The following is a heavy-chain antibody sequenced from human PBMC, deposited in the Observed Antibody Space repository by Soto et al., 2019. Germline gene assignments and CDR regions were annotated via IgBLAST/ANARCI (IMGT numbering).Heavy chain of an antibody. CDR1: GLTFSNYA. J-gene: IGHJ4*02. Sequence: EVQLLESGGGLVQPGGSLRLSCTASGLTFSNYAMTWVRQAPGKGLEWISTISVGGGSTYYADSVKGRFTISRDNSKNTLFIQMNSLKAEDTAIYYCGKGGLWFGESDYWGQGTLVTVSS. V-gene: IGHV3-23*01. CDR2: ISVGGGST. CDR3: GKGGLWFGESDY. D-gene: IGHD3-10*01.